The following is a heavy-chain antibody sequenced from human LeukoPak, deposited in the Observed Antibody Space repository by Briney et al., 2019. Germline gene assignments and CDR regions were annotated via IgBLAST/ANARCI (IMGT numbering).Heavy chain of an antibody. V-gene: IGHV3-23*01. Sequence: GGSLRLSCAASTFTFSNYAMSWVRQAPGKGLEWVSAINGSGGTTNYADSVKGRFTISRDNSKNTLYLQMNSLRAEDTAVYYCAKVDSSGWKYYFDYWGQGTLVTVSS. CDR2: INGSGGTT. J-gene: IGHJ4*02. CDR1: TFTFSNYA. D-gene: IGHD6-19*01. CDR3: AKVDSSGWKYYFDY.